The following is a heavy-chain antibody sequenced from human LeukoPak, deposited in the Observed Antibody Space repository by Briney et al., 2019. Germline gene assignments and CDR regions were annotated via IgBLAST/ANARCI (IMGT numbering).Heavy chain of an antibody. CDR2: FDPEDGET. CDR3: ATQEGYCSGGSCYRNNWFDP. V-gene: IGHV1-24*01. D-gene: IGHD2-15*01. Sequence: ASVKVSCKVSGYTLTELSMHWVRQAPGKGIERMGGFDPEDGETVYAQKFQGRVTMTEDTSTDAAYMELSSLRSEDTAVYYCATQEGYCSGGSCYRNNWFDPWGQGTLVTVSS. CDR1: GYTLTELS. J-gene: IGHJ5*02.